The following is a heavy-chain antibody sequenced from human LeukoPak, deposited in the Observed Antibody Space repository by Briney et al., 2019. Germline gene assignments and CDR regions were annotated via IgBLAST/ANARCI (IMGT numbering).Heavy chain of an antibody. CDR3: PRDLAILTGYDWFDP. V-gene: IGHV3-23*01. J-gene: IGHJ5*02. CDR1: GFTFSSYA. Sequence: GGSLRLSCAASGFTFSSYAMSWLRQAPGKGLEWVSAISGSGGSTYYADSVKGRFTISRDNSKNTLYLQMNSLRADDTAVYYCPRDLAILTGYDWFDPLDQGTIVTVSS. CDR2: ISGSGGST. D-gene: IGHD3-9*01.